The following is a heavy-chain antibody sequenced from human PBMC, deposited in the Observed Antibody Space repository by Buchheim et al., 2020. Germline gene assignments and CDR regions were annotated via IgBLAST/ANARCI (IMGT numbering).Heavy chain of an antibody. D-gene: IGHD6-19*01. CDR2: INSGSSTI. V-gene: IGHV3-48*01. Sequence: EVQVVESGGGLVQPGGSLRLSCTASGFTFSAYSMNWVRQAPGKGLEWVSYINSGSSTIYYTDSVKGRFTISRDNAKNSLYLQMNRLRAEDTAMYYCAREESSGWYYFDSWGQGAL. CDR3: AREESSGWYYFDS. CDR1: GFTFSAYS. J-gene: IGHJ4*02.